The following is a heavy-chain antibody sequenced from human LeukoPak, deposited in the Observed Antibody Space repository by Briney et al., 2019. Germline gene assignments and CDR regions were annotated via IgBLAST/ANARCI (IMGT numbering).Heavy chain of an antibody. CDR3: ARLINGRGWYTKYYFDY. Sequence: SETLSXTCXVSGGSISSSSYYWGWIRQPPGKGLEWIGSIYYSGSTYYNPSLKSRVTISVDTSKNQFSLKLSSVTAADTAVYYCARLINGRGWYTKYYFDYWGQGTLVTVSS. J-gene: IGHJ4*02. D-gene: IGHD6-19*01. V-gene: IGHV4-39*01. CDR2: IYYSGST. CDR1: GGSISSSSYY.